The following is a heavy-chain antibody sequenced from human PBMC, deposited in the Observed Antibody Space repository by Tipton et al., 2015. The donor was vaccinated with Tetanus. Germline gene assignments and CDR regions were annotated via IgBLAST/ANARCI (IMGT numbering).Heavy chain of an antibody. CDR2: IYFEGST. CDR1: GGSIRSGDYQ. CDR3: ARHLYGYWFDP. D-gene: IGHD3-10*01. V-gene: IGHV4-39*01. J-gene: IGHJ5*02. Sequence: LRLSCTVSGGSIRSGDYQWNWIRQPPGRGLEWIASIYFEGSTYYSPSLKSRVTIAVDRSQNVFSLNLTSVTAADTAVYYCARHLYGYWFDPWGQGALVTVSS.